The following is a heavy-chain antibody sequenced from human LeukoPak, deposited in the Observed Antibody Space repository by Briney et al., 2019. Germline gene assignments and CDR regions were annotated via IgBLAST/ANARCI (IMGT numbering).Heavy chain of an antibody. CDR2: IKSKTDGGTA. D-gene: IGHD3-16*02. J-gene: IGHJ4*02. CDR1: GFTFSNAW. CDR3: TTVMITFGGVIPNY. V-gene: IGHV3-15*01. Sequence: GGSLRLSCAASGFTFSNAWMNWVRQAAGEGLEWVGRIKSKTDGGTADYAAPVKGRFTISRDDSKTTLYLQMNDLKTEDTAVYYCTTVMITFGGVIPNYWGQGTLVTVSS.